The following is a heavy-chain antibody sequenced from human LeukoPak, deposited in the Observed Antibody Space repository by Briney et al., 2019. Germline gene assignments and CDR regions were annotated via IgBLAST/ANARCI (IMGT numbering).Heavy chain of an antibody. V-gene: IGHV3-23*01. Sequence: GGSLRLSCAASGFTFSSYAMSWVRQASGKGLEWVSAISGSGGGTYYADSVKGRFTISRDNSKNTLYLQMNSLRAEDTAVYYCAKGHGGPSFPLDFDYWGQGTLVTVSS. CDR1: GFTFSSYA. CDR3: AKGHGGPSFPLDFDY. J-gene: IGHJ4*02. CDR2: ISGSGGGT. D-gene: IGHD2-15*01.